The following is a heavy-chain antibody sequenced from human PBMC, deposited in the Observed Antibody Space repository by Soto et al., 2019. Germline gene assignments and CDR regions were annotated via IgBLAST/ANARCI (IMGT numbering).Heavy chain of an antibody. J-gene: IGHJ4*02. CDR1: GFPLINYV. V-gene: IGHV3-74*01. CDR3: VRDPGHSNVILEY. D-gene: IGHD4-4*01. CDR2: INTDGTGT. Sequence: PGGSLSLSCAVSGFPLINYVMHWVRQAPGKGLVWVSRINTDGTGTTYADSVKGRFTVSRDNAKNTIYLQMNSLRAEDTAVYYCVRDPGHSNVILEYWGQGSLVTVSS.